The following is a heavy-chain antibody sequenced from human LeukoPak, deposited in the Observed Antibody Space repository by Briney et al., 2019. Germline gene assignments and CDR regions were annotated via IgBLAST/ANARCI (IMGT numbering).Heavy chain of an antibody. CDR2: ISSSNNFI. J-gene: IGHJ4*02. Sequence: GGSLRLSCTVSGFTFSSYSMNWVRQAPGKGLEWVTLISSSNNFIRYADSVKGRFTVSRDNANNSLYLQMNSLRAEDSAVYYCARLFRISMAVPGTLDLWGQGTLVTVSS. D-gene: IGHD6-19*01. V-gene: IGHV3-21*01. CDR1: GFTFSSYS. CDR3: ARLFRISMAVPGTLDL.